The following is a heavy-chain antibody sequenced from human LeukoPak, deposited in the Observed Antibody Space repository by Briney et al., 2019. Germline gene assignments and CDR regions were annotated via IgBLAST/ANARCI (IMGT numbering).Heavy chain of an antibody. D-gene: IGHD6-19*01. CDR3: ARTPSSGWYFDY. CDR1: GYTSRSNR. Sequence: QTGGTLRRSGAAPGYTSRSNRKHRDRQAPGKNRKRVSRINSDGSSTSYADSVKGRFTISRDNAKNTLYLQMNSLRAEDTAVYYCARTPSSGWYFDYWGQGTLVTVSS. CDR2: INSDGSST. J-gene: IGHJ4*02. V-gene: IGHV3-74*01.